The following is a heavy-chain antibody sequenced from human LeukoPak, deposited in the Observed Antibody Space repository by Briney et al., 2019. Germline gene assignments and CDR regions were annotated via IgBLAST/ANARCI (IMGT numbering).Heavy chain of an antibody. CDR2: IIPIFGIA. CDR1: GGTFSSYA. D-gene: IGHD1-14*01. CDR3: ARDDRSPNYYYYYGMDV. V-gene: IGHV1-69*04. Sequence: ASVKVSCTASGGTFSSYAISWVRQAPGQGLEWMGRIIPIFGIATYAQKFQGRVTITADKSTSTAYMELSSLRSEDTAVYYCARDDRSPNYYYYYGMDVWGQGTTVTVSS. J-gene: IGHJ6*02.